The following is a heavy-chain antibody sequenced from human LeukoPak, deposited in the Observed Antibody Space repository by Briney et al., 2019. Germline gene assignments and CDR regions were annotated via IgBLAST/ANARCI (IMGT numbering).Heavy chain of an antibody. Sequence: SETLSLTCAVYGGSFSGYYWSWIRQPPGKGLEWIGEINHSGSTNYNPSLKSRVTISVDTSKNQFSLKLSSVTAADTAVYYCARGGHVLLWFGELAYWPFFDYWGQGTLVTVSS. CDR3: ARGGHVLLWFGELAYWPFFDY. V-gene: IGHV4-34*01. D-gene: IGHD3-10*01. J-gene: IGHJ4*02. CDR2: INHSGST. CDR1: GGSFSGYY.